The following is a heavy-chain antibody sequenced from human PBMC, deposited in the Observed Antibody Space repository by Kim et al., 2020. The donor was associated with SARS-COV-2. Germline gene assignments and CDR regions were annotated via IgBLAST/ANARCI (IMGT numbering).Heavy chain of an antibody. Sequence: SETLSLTCTVSGGSINNYYWNWIRQPPGRGLEWIGYIYYNGFTIYNPSLKWRVTISVDTSKNQFSLKMNSLTTADTAVYYCASGGWYYGSGSRNFDYWGQGNLVTVSS. J-gene: IGHJ4*02. CDR2: IYYNGFT. CDR3: ASGGWYYGSGSRNFDY. CDR1: GGSINNYY. D-gene: IGHD3-10*01. V-gene: IGHV4-59*13.